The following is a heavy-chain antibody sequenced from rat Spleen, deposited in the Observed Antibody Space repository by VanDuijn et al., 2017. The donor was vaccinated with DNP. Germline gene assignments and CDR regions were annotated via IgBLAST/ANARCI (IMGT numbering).Heavy chain of an antibody. J-gene: IGHJ2*01. V-gene: IGHV5-27*01. Sequence: EVQLEESGGGLVQPGRSLKLSCAASGFTFSNYDMAWVRQAPTKGLEWVAFISSSGAITYYRDSVKGRFTVSRDDAKNTLYLQLNSLTSEDTATYYCTRDVYYGSYYFDYWGQGVMVTVSS. D-gene: IGHD1-6*01. CDR3: TRDVYYGSYYFDY. CDR2: ISSSGAIT. CDR1: GFTFSNYD.